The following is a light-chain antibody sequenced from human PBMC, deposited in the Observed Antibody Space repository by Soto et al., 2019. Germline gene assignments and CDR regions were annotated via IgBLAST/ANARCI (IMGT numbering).Light chain of an antibody. CDR3: QSYDSSLTTFV. J-gene: IGLJ1*01. CDR1: SSNIGAEYD. CDR2: GDN. V-gene: IGLV1-40*01. Sequence: SVLTQPPSVSGAPGPTVAISCTGSSSNIGAEYDVHWYQQLPGTAPKLLIYGDNNRPSGVPDRFAGSKSGTSASLAITGLQPEDEADYYCQSYDSSLTTFVFGTGTKVTVL.